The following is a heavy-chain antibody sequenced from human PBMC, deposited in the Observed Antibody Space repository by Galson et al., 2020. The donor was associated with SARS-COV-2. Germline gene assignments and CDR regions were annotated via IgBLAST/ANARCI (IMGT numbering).Heavy chain of an antibody. J-gene: IGHJ5*02. CDR2: INAGNGNT. CDR3: ARDEADVTIFGVVIYRGWFDP. Sequence: ASVKVSCKASGYTITSYAMHWVRQAPGQRLEWMGWINAGNGNTKYSQKFQGRVTITRDTSASTAYMELSSLRSEDTAVYYCARDEADVTIFGVVIYRGWFDPWGQGTLVTVSS. V-gene: IGHV1-3*01. CDR1: GYTITSYA. D-gene: IGHD3-3*01.